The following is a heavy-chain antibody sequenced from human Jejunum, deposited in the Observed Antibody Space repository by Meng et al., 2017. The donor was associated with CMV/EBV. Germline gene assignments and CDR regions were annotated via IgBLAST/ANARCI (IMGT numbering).Heavy chain of an antibody. V-gene: IGHV3-30*04. CDR1: GFTFSSYA. CDR3: AKAVGAPTFDY. CDR2: ISYDGNNK. Sequence: QVQLVEPGGDVVQTGGSLRLSCAASGFTFSSYAMHWVRQTPDKGLEWVATISYDGNNKYYADSVKGRFSIARDNSKNTLYLQMNSLRAEDTAVYYCAKAVGAPTFDYWGQGTLVTVSS. J-gene: IGHJ4*02. D-gene: IGHD1-26*01.